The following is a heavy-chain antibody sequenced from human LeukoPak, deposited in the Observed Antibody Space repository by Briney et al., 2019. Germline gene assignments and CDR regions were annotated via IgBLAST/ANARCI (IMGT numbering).Heavy chain of an antibody. CDR1: GASYNAYY. J-gene: IGHJ6*03. CDR2: IHHSGST. CDR3: ARVKRFLVRNYYMDV. D-gene: IGHD3-3*01. Sequence: SETLSLTCAVYGASYNAYYWSWIRQPPGKGLEWIGEIHHSGSTNYNPSLKSRVTISVDTSKNQFSLKLSSVTAADTAVYYCARVKRFLVRNYYMDVWGKGTTVTVSS. V-gene: IGHV4-34*01.